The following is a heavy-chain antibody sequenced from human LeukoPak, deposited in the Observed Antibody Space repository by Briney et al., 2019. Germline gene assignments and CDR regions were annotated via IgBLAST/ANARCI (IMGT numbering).Heavy chain of an antibody. CDR1: GFPFSDYY. V-gene: IGHV3-11*04. D-gene: IGHD4-23*01. CDR2: ISSSGSTI. Sequence: PGGSLRLSCAASGFPFSDYYMSWIRQAPGKGLEWVSYISSSGSTIYYADSVKGRFTISRDNAKNSLYLQMNSLRAEDTAVYYCARVPYGGNSYYYYYMDVWGKGTTVTVSS. CDR3: ARVPYGGNSYYYYYMDV. J-gene: IGHJ6*03.